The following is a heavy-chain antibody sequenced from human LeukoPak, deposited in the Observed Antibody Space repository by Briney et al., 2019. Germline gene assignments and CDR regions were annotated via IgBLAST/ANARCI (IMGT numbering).Heavy chain of an antibody. CDR1: GGSISSSSYY. Sequence: SETLSLTCTVSGGSISSSSYYWGWIRQPPGKGLEWIGSIYYSGSTYYNPSLKSRVTISVDTSKNQFSLKLSSVTAADTAVYYCARDKLPGYMDVWGKGTTVTVSS. V-gene: IGHV4-39*07. CDR2: IYYSGST. J-gene: IGHJ6*03. CDR3: ARDKLPGYMDV.